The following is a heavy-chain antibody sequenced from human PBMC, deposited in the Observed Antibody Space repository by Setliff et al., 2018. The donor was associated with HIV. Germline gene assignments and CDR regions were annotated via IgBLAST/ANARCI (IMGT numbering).Heavy chain of an antibody. CDR2: IFYSGIT. CDR3: ARSKTFYDFWGGYYTHGAFKI. CDR1: GGSVTSRSYY. Sequence: SETLSLTCTVSGGSVTSRSYYWGWIRQPPGKGLEWIGSIFYSGITYYNPSLKSRVTISVDTSKNQFSLNLTSVTAADTAVYYCARSKTFYDFWGGYYTHGAFKIWGLGTMVTVSS. V-gene: IGHV4-39*07. J-gene: IGHJ3*02. D-gene: IGHD3-3*01.